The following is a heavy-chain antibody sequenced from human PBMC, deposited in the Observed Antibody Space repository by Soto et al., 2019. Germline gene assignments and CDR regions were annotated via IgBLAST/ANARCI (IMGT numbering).Heavy chain of an antibody. CDR3: AKNLVVAGAFDI. CDR1: GVTFSSDA. Sequence: EVQLLESGGGSVQPGGSLRLSCAAYGVTFSSDAMSWVRQAPGAGLEWVSAITASGGGTYYADSVKGRFTISRDNSKNTLYLQMNSLRVEDTAVYYCAKNLVVAGAFDIWGQGTMVTVSS. J-gene: IGHJ3*02. CDR2: ITASGGGT. D-gene: IGHD6-19*01. V-gene: IGHV3-23*01.